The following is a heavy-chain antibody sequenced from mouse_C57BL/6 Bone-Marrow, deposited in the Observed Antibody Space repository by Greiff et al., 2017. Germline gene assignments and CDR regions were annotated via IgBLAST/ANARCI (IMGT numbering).Heavy chain of an antibody. CDR1: GYTFTSYG. Sequence: VQLQESGAELARPGASVKLSCKASGYTFTSYGISWVKQRTGQGLEWIGEIYPRSGNTYYTDKFKGKATLTADKSSSTAYMELRSLTSEDSAVYFCASPPYYGSSYRGFAYWGQGTLVTVSA. D-gene: IGHD1-1*01. CDR3: ASPPYYGSSYRGFAY. J-gene: IGHJ3*01. CDR2: IYPRSGNT. V-gene: IGHV1-81*01.